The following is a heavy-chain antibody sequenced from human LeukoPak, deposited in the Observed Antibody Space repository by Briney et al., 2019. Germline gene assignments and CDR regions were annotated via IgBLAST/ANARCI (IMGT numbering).Heavy chain of an antibody. J-gene: IGHJ4*02. CDR2: ISYDGSNK. CDR1: GFTFSSYG. V-gene: IGHV3-30*18. D-gene: IGHD3-10*01. CDR3: AKGYYYGSGSYYNVDY. Sequence: GGSLRLSCAASGFTFSSYGMHWVRRAPGKGLERVAVISYDGSNKYYADSVNGRFTISRDNSKNTLYLQMNSLRAEDTAVYYCAKGYYYGSGSYYNVDYWGQGTLVTVSS.